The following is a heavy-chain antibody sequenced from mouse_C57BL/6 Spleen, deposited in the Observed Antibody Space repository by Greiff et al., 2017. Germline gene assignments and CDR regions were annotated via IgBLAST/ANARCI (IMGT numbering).Heavy chain of an antibody. CDR1: GFTFSSYA. V-gene: IGHV5-4*01. CDR2: ISDGGSYT. CDR3: ARDGGLRPSFAY. Sequence: EVKVVESGGGLVKPGGSLKLSCAASGFTFSSYAMSWVRQTPEKRLEWVATISDGGSYTYYPDNVKGRFTISRDNAKNNLYLQMSHLKSEDTAMYYCARDGGLRPSFAYWGQGTLVTVSA. J-gene: IGHJ3*01. D-gene: IGHD2-4*01.